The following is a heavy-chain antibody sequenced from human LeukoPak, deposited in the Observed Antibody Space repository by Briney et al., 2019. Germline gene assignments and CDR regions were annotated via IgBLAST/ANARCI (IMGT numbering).Heavy chain of an antibody. J-gene: IGHJ5*02. CDR2: INPSGGST. CDR1: GYTFTSYY. Sequence: ASVKVSGKASGYTFTSYYVHWVRQAPGQGLEWMGIINPSGGSTSYAQKFQGRVTMTRDTSTSTVYMELSSLRSEDTAVYYCARERGGIAAAGINWFDPWGQGTLVTVSS. CDR3: ARERGGIAAAGINWFDP. V-gene: IGHV1-46*01. D-gene: IGHD6-13*01.